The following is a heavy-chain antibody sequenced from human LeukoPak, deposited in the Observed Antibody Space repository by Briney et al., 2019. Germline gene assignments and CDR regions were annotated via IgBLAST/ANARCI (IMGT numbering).Heavy chain of an antibody. J-gene: IGHJ4*02. D-gene: IGHD1-14*01. CDR3: ARNRNLGGVTWFYFDY. V-gene: IGHV3-9*01. CDR1: GFTFDDYA. Sequence: GRSLRLSCATSGFTFDDYAMHWVRQAPGKGLEWVARISWNSDTLAYADSVLGRFTISRYNARNSLFLQMDSLKTEDTAVYFCARNRNLGGVTWFYFDYWGPGTLVTVSS. CDR2: ISWNSDTL.